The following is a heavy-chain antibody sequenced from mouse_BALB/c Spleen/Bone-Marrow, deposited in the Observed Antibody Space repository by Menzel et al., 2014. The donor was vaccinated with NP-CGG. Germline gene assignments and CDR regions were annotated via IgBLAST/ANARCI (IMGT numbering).Heavy chain of an antibody. CDR3: TRDYGNYAWFAY. Sequence: DVQLQESGGGLVKPGGSLKLSCAASGFTFSSYTMSWVRQTPEKRLEWVATISSGGLYTYYPDSVKGRFTISRDNAKNTLYLQMSSLKSEDTAMYYCTRDYGNYAWFAYWGQGTLVTVSA. CDR1: GFTFSSYT. J-gene: IGHJ3*01. D-gene: IGHD2-1*01. CDR2: ISSGGLYT. V-gene: IGHV5-6-4*01.